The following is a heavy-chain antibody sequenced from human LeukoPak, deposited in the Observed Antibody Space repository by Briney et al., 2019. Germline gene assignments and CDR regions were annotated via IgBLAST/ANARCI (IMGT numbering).Heavy chain of an antibody. D-gene: IGHD5-12*01. CDR1: GYTFTSYD. CDR3: ARDRRLRWSDRYVYWFDP. Sequence: EASVKVSCKASGYTFTSYDINWVRQATGQGLEWMGWISAYNGNTNYAQKLQGRVTMTTDTSTSTAYMELRSLRSDDTAVYYCARDRRLRWSDRYVYWFDPWGQGTLVTVSS. V-gene: IGHV1-18*01. J-gene: IGHJ5*02. CDR2: ISAYNGNT.